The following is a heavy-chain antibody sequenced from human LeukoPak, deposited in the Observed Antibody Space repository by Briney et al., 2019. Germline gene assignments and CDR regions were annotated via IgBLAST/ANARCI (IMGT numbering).Heavy chain of an antibody. CDR1: GYSFTSYW. J-gene: IGHJ4*02. V-gene: IGHV5-51*01. CDR3: ASGYGSGSYFSPFDY. Sequence: GESLKISCKGSGYSFTSYWIGWVRQMPGKGLEWMGIIYPGDSDTRYSPSFQGQVTISADKSISTAYPQWSSLKASDTAMYYCASGYGSGSYFSPFDYWGQGTLVTVSS. CDR2: IYPGDSDT. D-gene: IGHD3-10*01.